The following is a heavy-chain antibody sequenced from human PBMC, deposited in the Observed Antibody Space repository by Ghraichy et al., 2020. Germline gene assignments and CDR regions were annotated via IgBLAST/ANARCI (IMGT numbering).Heavy chain of an antibody. Sequence: GESLRLSCAASGLTVSNNYMSWVRQAPGKGLEWVSIIYRGGSTYYADSVKGRFTISRDNSKNTLYLQMNSLRGEDTAVYYCERVQWLVPDNWFDPWGQGTLVTVSS. J-gene: IGHJ5*02. CDR3: ERVQWLVPDNWFDP. V-gene: IGHV3-66*01. CDR1: GLTVSNNY. CDR2: IYRGGST. D-gene: IGHD6-19*01.